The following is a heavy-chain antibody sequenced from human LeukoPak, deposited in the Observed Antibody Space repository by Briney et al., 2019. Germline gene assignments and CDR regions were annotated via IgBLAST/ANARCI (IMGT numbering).Heavy chain of an antibody. CDR3: ARVGSYENSGSLPFDY. CDR1: GFTFSSYS. Sequence: GGSLRPSCAASGFTFSSYSMNWVRRAAGKGLEWVAVIWYAGSQKYYADSVRGRFTISRDNSKNTLYLQMNSLTAEDTAVYYCARVGSYENSGSLPFDYWGQGILVTVSS. CDR2: IWYAGSQK. V-gene: IGHV3-33*08. D-gene: IGHD3-22*01. J-gene: IGHJ4*02.